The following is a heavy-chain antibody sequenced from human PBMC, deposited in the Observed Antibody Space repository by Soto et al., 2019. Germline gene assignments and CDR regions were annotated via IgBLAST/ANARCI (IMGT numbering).Heavy chain of an antibody. V-gene: IGHV4-30-4*08. CDR1: GGSLSSDYYH. J-gene: IGHJ6*02. D-gene: IGHD2-21*02. CDR3: AREDDGGDSLDV. CDR2: IHNSGSI. Sequence: SETLSLTCTVSGGSLSSDYYHWTWIRQSPGKGLEWIGYIHNSGSILYNPSLKSRVTISVDTSKNQFSLHLSSVTAADTAVYFCAREDDGGDSLDVWGQGTTVTVSS.